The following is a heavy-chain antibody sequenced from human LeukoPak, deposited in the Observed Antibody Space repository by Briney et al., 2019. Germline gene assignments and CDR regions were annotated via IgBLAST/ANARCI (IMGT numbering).Heavy chain of an antibody. Sequence: GGSLRLSCAASGFTFGSYAMHWVRQAPGKGLEWVAVISYDGSNKYYADSVKGRFTISRDNSKNTLYLQMNSLRAEDTAVYYCARAPVRLLVDYWGQGTLVTVSS. V-gene: IGHV3-30-3*01. CDR3: ARAPVRLLVDY. CDR1: GFTFGSYA. D-gene: IGHD2-15*01. CDR2: ISYDGSNK. J-gene: IGHJ4*02.